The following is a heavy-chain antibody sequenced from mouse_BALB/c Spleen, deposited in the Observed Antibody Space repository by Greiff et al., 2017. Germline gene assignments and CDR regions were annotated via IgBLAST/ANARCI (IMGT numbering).Heavy chain of an antibody. CDR2: ISSGGGST. CDR1: GFAFSSYD. J-gene: IGHJ4*01. V-gene: IGHV5-12-1*01. D-gene: IGHD2-12*01. CDR3: ARRSTARSYGAMDY. Sequence: EVQVVESGGGLVKPGGSLKLSCAASGFAFSSYDMSWVRQTPEKRLEWVAYISSGGGSTYYPDTVKGRFTISRDNAKNTLYLQMSSLKSEDTAMYDSARRSTARSYGAMDYWGQGTTVTVSA.